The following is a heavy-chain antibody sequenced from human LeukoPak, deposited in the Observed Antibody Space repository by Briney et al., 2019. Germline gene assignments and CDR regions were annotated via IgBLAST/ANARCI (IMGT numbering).Heavy chain of an antibody. D-gene: IGHD4-17*01. Sequence: GGSLRLSCAASGFTFSSYGMHWVRQAPGKGLEWVAVISYDGSNKYYADSVKGRFTISRDDSKNTAYLQMNSLKTEDTAVYYCTRPYGDYEDYWGQGTLVTVSS. CDR3: TRPYGDYEDY. V-gene: IGHV3-30*03. J-gene: IGHJ4*02. CDR2: ISYDGSNK. CDR1: GFTFSSYG.